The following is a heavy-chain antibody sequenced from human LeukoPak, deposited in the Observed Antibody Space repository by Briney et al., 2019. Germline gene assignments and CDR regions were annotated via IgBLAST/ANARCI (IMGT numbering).Heavy chain of an antibody. CDR2: FDPEDGET. J-gene: IGHJ6*03. Sequence: ASVKVSCKVSGYTLTELSMHWVRQAPGKGLEWMGGFDPEDGETIYAQKFQGRVTMTEDTSTDTAYMELSSLRSEDTAVYYCATGGQLVGDYYYYYMDVWGKGTTVTVSS. CDR3: ATGGQLVGDYYYYYMDV. D-gene: IGHD6-13*01. V-gene: IGHV1-24*01. CDR1: GYTLTELS.